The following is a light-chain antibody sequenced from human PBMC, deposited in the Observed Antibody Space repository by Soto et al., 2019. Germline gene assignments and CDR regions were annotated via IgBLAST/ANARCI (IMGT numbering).Light chain of an antibody. Sequence: EIVLTQSPATLSVSPGERVTLSCRASQDIRSSLAWYQQKPGQAPRLLIYDASNRATGIPARFSGSGSGTDFTLTISSLEPEDFAVYYCQQYNNWPLTFGQGTRLEIK. CDR3: QQYNNWPLT. J-gene: IGKJ5*01. CDR1: QDIRSS. CDR2: DAS. V-gene: IGKV3-11*01.